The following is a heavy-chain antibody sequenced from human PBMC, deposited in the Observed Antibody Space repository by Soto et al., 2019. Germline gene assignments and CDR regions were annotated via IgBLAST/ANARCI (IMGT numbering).Heavy chain of an antibody. CDR1: GGSVSSSSYY. J-gene: IGHJ6*02. Sequence: SETLSLTCTVSGGSVSSSSYYWDWIRQSPGKGLEWIGHIYYNGRTYYNPSLKSRVTISVDTSKNQFSLNLSSVTAADTAVYYCGRRPKSGSFHYYGVDVCGRGTTVTVSS. V-gene: IGHV4-39*01. CDR2: IYYNGRT. D-gene: IGHD1-26*01. CDR3: GRRPKSGSFHYYGVDV.